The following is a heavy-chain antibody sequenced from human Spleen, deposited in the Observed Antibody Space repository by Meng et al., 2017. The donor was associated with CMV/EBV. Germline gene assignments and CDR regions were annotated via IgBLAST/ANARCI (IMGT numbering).Heavy chain of an antibody. CDR3: ARAGRYCSSTSCYNRAFDI. CDR2: ISSSGTTI. D-gene: IGHD2-2*02. V-gene: IGHV3-48*03. J-gene: IGHJ3*02. Sequence: GESLKISCVVSGFLFNNYEMNWVRQAPGKGLEWLSYISSSGTTIYYADSVKGRFTISRDNAKNSLYLQMNSLRAEDTAVYYCARAGRYCSSTSCYNRAFDIWGQGTMVTVSS. CDR1: GFLFNNYE.